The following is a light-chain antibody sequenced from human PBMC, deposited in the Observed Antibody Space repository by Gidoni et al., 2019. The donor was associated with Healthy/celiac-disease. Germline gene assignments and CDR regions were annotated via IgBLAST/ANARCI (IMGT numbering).Light chain of an antibody. CDR3: QQYNNWPLT. V-gene: IGKV3-15*01. CDR1: QSVSSN. CDR2: GAS. Sequence: EIVMTQSPATLSVSPGERATLSCRASQSVSSNLAWYQQKPGQAPRLLIYGASTRATGIPARFSGSGSGTEFTLTISSLQSEGFAVYYCQQYNNWPLTFXQXTRLEIK. J-gene: IGKJ5*01.